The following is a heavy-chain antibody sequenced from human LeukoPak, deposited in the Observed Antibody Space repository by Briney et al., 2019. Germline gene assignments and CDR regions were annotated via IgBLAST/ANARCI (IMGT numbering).Heavy chain of an antibody. D-gene: IGHD5-18*01. CDR1: GDSIGRGSYY. CDR3: ARDNGSGYTYGYEHYYYYIDV. V-gene: IGHV4-61*02. Sequence: SETLSLTCAVSGDSIGRGSYYWGWIRQPAGKAPEWIGRIHTGGTTNYNPSLMSRVTLSIDTSKKQTSLRLTSVTAADTALYYCARDNGSGYTYGYEHYYYYIDVWGKGTTVTVSS. J-gene: IGHJ6*03. CDR2: IHTGGTT.